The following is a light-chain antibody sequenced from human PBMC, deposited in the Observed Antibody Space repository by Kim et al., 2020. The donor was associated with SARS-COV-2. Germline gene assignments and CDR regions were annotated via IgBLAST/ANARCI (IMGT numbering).Light chain of an antibody. J-gene: IGKJ3*01. Sequence: DVVLTQSPLSLPVTLGQPASISCRSSQSLLHSNGNTYLNWFHQRPGQSPRRLIEKISKRDSGVPDRFSGSGSGTEFTLKISRVEAEDVGVYYCMQGTHWPLFTFGPGTKVDIK. CDR1: QSLLHSNGNTY. V-gene: IGKV2-30*02. CDR3: MQGTHWPLFT. CDR2: KIS.